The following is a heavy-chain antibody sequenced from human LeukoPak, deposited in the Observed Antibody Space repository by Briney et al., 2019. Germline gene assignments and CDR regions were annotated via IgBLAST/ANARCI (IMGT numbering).Heavy chain of an antibody. J-gene: IGHJ4*02. CDR1: GGSFSGYY. Sequence: PSETLSLTCAVYGGSFSGYYWSWIRQPPGKGLEWIGEINHSGSTNYNPSLKSRVTISVDTSKNQFSLKLSSVTAADTAVYYCARASKGGSYYFDYWGQGTLVTVSS. V-gene: IGHV4-34*01. CDR3: ARASKGGSYYFDY. CDR2: INHSGST. D-gene: IGHD1-26*01.